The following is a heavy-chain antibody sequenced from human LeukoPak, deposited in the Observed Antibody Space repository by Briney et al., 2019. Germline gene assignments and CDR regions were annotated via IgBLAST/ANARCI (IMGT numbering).Heavy chain of an antibody. CDR1: GVAISRFH. CDR3: ASGTLGTTSFDY. V-gene: IGHV4-59*01. CDR2: IYYSGGT. J-gene: IGHJ4*02. Sequence: KASETLSLTCTVSGVAISRFHWSWIRQPPRKGREWIGYIYYSGGTNYNPSLKSRVTISVDTSKNQFSLKLSSVTAADTAVYYCASGTLGTTSFDYWGQGTLVTVSS. D-gene: IGHD1-26*01.